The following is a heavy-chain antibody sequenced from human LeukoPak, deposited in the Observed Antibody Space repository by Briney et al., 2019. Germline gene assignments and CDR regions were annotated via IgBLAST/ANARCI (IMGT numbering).Heavy chain of an antibody. CDR1: GFTFSSYW. Sequence: PGGSLRLSCAASGFTFSSYWMSWVRQAPGKGLEWVANIKKDGSEKYYVDSVKGRFTISRDNAKNSLYLQMNSLRAEDTAVYYCARDRGHYDFWSGYYRYYFDYWGQGTLVTVSS. CDR2: IKKDGSEK. D-gene: IGHD3-3*01. J-gene: IGHJ4*02. CDR3: ARDRGHYDFWSGYYRYYFDY. V-gene: IGHV3-7*01.